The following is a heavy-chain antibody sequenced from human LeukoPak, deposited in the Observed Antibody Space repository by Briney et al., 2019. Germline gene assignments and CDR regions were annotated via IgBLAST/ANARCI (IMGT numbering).Heavy chain of an antibody. Sequence: SEALSLTCTVSGGSISSSSYYWSWIRQPAGKGLEWIGRIYTSGSTNYNPSLKSRVTMSVDTSKNQFSLKLSSVTAADTAVYYCAREGVIAATPLEPWGQGTLVTVSS. V-gene: IGHV4-61*02. CDR2: IYTSGST. J-gene: IGHJ5*02. D-gene: IGHD6-6*01. CDR1: GGSISSSSYY. CDR3: AREGVIAATPLEP.